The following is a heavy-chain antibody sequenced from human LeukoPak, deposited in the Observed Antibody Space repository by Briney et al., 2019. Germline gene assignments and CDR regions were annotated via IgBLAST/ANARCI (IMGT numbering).Heavy chain of an antibody. D-gene: IGHD2-8*01. CDR1: GFSFSDYG. Sequence: GGSLRLSCAASGFSFSDYGTHWVRQAPGKGLEWVTFMQYDGSVIFYADSVKGRFTISRDNSKNTVYLQMSSLRTEDTAVYFCAQDVPIERVPGVGPGSWGQGTLVTVSS. V-gene: IGHV3-30*02. CDR2: MQYDGSVI. J-gene: IGHJ5*02. CDR3: AQDVPIERVPGVGPGS.